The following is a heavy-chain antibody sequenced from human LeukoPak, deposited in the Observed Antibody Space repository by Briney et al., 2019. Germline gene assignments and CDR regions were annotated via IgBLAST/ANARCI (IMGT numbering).Heavy chain of an antibody. Sequence: PGGSLRLSCAASGFTFSSYEMNWVRQAPGKGLEWVSYISSSGSTIYYADSVKGRFTISRDNAKNSLYLQMSSLRVEDMAVYYCARDPRGITALVDYFDYWGQGTLVTVSS. D-gene: IGHD5-18*01. CDR2: ISSSGSTI. CDR1: GFTFSSYE. CDR3: ARDPRGITALVDYFDY. J-gene: IGHJ4*02. V-gene: IGHV3-48*03.